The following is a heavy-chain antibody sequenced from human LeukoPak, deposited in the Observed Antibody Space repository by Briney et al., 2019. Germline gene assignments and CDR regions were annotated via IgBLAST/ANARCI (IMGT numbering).Heavy chain of an antibody. CDR1: GGSISSYY. J-gene: IGHJ4*02. CDR2: IYYSGST. Sequence: PSETLSLTCTVSGGSISSYYWSWIRQPPGKGLEWIGYIYYSGSTNYNPSLKSRVTISVDTSKNQFSLKLSSVTAADTAVYYCARKVRGYNFDYWGQGTLVTVSS. D-gene: IGHD5-24*01. V-gene: IGHV4-59*01. CDR3: ARKVRGYNFDY.